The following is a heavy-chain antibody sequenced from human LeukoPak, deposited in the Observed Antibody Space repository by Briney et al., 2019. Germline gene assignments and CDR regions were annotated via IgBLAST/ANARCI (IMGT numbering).Heavy chain of an antibody. CDR2: IKEDGSEK. Sequence: GGSLRLCCAASGFTFSSYEMSWVRQAPGKGLEWVANIKEDGSEKYYVDSVKGRFTISRDNAKNSLYLQLNSLRAEDTAVYYCARDPSVLDYFDYWGQGTLVTVSS. CDR3: ARDPSVLDYFDY. D-gene: IGHD2/OR15-2a*01. V-gene: IGHV3-7*04. J-gene: IGHJ4*02. CDR1: GFTFSSYE.